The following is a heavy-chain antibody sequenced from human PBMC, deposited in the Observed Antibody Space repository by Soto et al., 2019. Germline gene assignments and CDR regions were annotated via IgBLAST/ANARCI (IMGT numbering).Heavy chain of an antibody. V-gene: IGHV1-2*02. CDR3: ARDIVVVPAAIPHYYYGMDV. CDR2: INPNSGGT. D-gene: IGHD2-2*02. CDR1: GYTFTGYY. Sequence: ASVKVSCKASGYTFTGYYMHWVRQAPGQGLEWMGWINPNSGGTNYAQKVQGRVTMTRDTSISTAYMELSRLRSDDTAVYYCARDIVVVPAAIPHYYYGMDVWGQGTTVTVSS. J-gene: IGHJ6*02.